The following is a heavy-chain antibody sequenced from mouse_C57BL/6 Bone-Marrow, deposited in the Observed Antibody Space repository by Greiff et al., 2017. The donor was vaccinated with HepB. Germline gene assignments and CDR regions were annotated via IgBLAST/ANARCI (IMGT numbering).Heavy chain of an antibody. Sequence: VKVEESGPGLVQPSQSLSITCTVSGFSLTSYGVHWVRQSPGKGLEWLGVIWSGGSTDYNAAFISRLSISKDNSKSQVFLKMNSLQADDTAIYYCTRNSRTLYAMDYWGQGTSVTVSS. J-gene: IGHJ4*01. CDR2: IWSGGST. D-gene: IGHD6-1*01. V-gene: IGHV2-2*01. CDR1: GFSLTSYG. CDR3: TRNSRTLYAMDY.